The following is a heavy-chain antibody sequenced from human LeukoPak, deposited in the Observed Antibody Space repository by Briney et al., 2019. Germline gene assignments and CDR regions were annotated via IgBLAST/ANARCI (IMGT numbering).Heavy chain of an antibody. CDR3: AKGPPNVVVPAAMVGSDWFDP. Sequence: TGGSLRPSRSASALTFSSYAMSWVRQAPGKGLEWVSAISGSGGSTYYADSVMGRLTISRDNSKTTLYLQMNSLRAEDTAVYYCAKGPPNVVVPAAMVGSDWFDPWGQGTLVTVSS. CDR1: ALTFSSYA. CDR2: ISGSGGST. D-gene: IGHD2-2*01. V-gene: IGHV3-23*01. J-gene: IGHJ5*02.